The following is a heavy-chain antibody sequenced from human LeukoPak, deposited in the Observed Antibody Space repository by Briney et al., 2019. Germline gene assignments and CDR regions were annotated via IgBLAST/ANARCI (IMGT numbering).Heavy chain of an antibody. D-gene: IGHD4-11*01. CDR1: GGSISSGSYY. J-gene: IGHJ5*02. CDR3: ARSYSNYDLYNWFDP. CDR2: IYTSGST. V-gene: IGHV4-61*02. Sequence: SQTLSLTCTVSGGSISSGSYYWSWIRQPAGKGLEWIGRIYTSGSTNYNPSLKSRVTISVDTSKNQSSLKLSSVTAADTAVYYCARSYSNYDLYNWFDPWGQGTLVTVSS.